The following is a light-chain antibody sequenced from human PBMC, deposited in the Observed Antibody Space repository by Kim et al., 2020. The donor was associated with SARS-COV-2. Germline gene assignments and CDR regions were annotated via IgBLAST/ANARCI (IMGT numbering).Light chain of an antibody. CDR2: EVG. Sequence: QSITIPCAGTSGGVGGYKYVSWYQPHPGKAPKLVIYEVGNRPSGVSIRFSGSKSGNTASLTISGLQAEDEADYYCSSYIRGSTNYVFGTGTKVTVL. CDR1: SGGVGGYKY. J-gene: IGLJ1*01. CDR3: SSYIRGSTNYV. V-gene: IGLV2-14*01.